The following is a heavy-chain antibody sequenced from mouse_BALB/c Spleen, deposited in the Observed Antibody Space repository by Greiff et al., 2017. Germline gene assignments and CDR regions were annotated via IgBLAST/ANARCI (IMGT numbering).Heavy chain of an antibody. J-gene: IGHJ3*01. D-gene: IGHD2-10*02. CDR2: ISNGGGST. CDR1: GFTFSSYT. V-gene: IGHV5-12-2*01. CDR3: ARQKYGNYPWFAY. Sequence: VNVVESGGGLVQPGGSLKLSCAASGFTFSSYTMSWVRQTPEKRLEWVAYISNGGGSTYYPDTVKGRFTIARDNAKNTLYLQMSSLKSEDTAMYYCARQKYGNYPWFAYWGQGTLVTVSA.